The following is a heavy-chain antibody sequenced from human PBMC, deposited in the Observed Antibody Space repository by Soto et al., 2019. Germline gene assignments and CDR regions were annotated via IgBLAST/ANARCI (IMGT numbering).Heavy chain of an antibody. CDR3: ARERGASNWIDP. J-gene: IGHJ5*02. CDR2: VENSGST. CDR1: GGSVSSESYY. D-gene: IGHD3-10*01. V-gene: IGHV4-61*01. Sequence: PSETLSLTCSVSGGSVSSESYYWSWIRQTPGKGLEWIGNVENSGSTKYNPSLKSRVTISVDTSQNQFSLKLSSVTGADTAVYYCARERGASNWIDPWGQGTLLTVSS.